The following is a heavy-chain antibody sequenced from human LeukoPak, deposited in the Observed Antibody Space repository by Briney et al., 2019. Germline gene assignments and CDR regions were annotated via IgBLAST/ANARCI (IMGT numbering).Heavy chain of an antibody. J-gene: IGHJ4*02. CDR1: GGSINSGGYY. CDR3: VGGIEGCTNGVCYTAVDY. V-gene: IGHV4-31*03. D-gene: IGHD2-8*01. Sequence: PSETLSLTCTVSGGSINSGGYYWSWIRQHPGKGLEWIGYIYYSGSTYYNPSLKSRVTISVDTSKNQFSLRLSSVTAADTAVYYCVGGIEGCTNGVCYTAVDYWGQGTLVTVSS. CDR2: IYYSGST.